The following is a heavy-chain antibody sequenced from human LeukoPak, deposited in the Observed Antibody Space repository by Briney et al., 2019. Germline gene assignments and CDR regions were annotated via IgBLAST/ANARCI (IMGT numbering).Heavy chain of an antibody. CDR3: ARDMVLSDYYYDSSGYSDY. Sequence: ASVKVSYKASVYTFTRYYMHWVRQAPGQGLEWMGIINPSSGSTSYAQKFQGRVTMIRDTSTSTVYMELSSLRSEDTAVYYCARDMVLSDYYYDSSGYSDYWGQGTLVTVSS. D-gene: IGHD3-22*01. J-gene: IGHJ4*02. V-gene: IGHV1-46*01. CDR1: VYTFTRYY. CDR2: INPSSGST.